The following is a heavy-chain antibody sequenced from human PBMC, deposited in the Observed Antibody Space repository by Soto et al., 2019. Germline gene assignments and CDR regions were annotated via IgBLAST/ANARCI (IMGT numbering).Heavy chain of an antibody. J-gene: IGHJ6*02. V-gene: IGHV3-15*07. CDR3: TTGDTIFLYGMDV. Sequence: SLRLSCAASGFTFSNAWMNWVRQAPGKGLEWVGRIKSKTDGGTTDYAAPVKGRFTISRDDSKNTLCLQMNSLKTEDTAVYYCTTGDTIFLYGMDVWGQGTTVTVSS. D-gene: IGHD3-9*01. CDR1: GFTFSNAW. CDR2: IKSKTDGGTT.